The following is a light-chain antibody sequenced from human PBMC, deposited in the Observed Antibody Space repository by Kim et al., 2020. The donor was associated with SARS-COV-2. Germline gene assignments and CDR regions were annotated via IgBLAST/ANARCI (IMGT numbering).Light chain of an antibody. CDR1: KIGGKN. J-gene: IGLJ1*01. CDR3: QGWDSSSDHYV. Sequence: SYELTQPPSVSVAPGKTARLTCGGNKIGGKNVNCYQQKPGQAPVTVIHYDTDRPSGVPERFSGSNSGNTATLTITRVEAGDEADYYCQGWDSSSDHYVFG. CDR2: YDT. V-gene: IGLV3-21*04.